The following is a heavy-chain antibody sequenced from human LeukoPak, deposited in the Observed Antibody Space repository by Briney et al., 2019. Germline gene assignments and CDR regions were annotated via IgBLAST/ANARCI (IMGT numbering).Heavy chain of an antibody. Sequence: PGGSLRLSCAASGFTFSTYGMNWVRQAPGKGLEWVSVIYPGGDTYYADSVEGRFTISRDTSKNTLFLLMNNLRAEDTAVYYCAGEPGIRNGMDVWGQGTTVTVSS. CDR3: AGEPGIRNGMDV. CDR2: IYPGGDT. J-gene: IGHJ6*02. CDR1: GFTFSTYG. V-gene: IGHV3-53*01.